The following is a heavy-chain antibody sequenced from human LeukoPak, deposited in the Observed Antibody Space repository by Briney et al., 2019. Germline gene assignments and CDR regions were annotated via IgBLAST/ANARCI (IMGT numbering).Heavy chain of an antibody. CDR3: ARGGRQGTGDY. D-gene: IGHD1-14*01. V-gene: IGHV3-7*05. J-gene: IGHJ4*02. CDR2: IKQGGSER. CDR1: GFTLSDYY. Sequence: PGGSLRLSCMASGFTLSDYYMSWVRQTPGKGLEWVANIKQGGSERNYVGSVKGRFTISRDNAKNSPYLQMNSLSAEDTAVYYCARGGRQGTGDYWGQGTLVTVSS.